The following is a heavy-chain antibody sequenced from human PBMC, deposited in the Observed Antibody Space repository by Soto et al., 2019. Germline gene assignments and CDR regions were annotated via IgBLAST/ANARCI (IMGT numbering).Heavy chain of an antibody. D-gene: IGHD5-18*01. CDR2: IIPYLDIT. J-gene: IGHJ4*02. Sequence: QVQLVQSGAEVKKPGSSVKVSCKASGGTFGTYTISWVRQAPGQGLEWMGRIIPYLDITDYAQKFQGRFTIAADMSTTTAYMELNRLRSEDTAVYFCARDTTYWGQGTLVTVSS. V-gene: IGHV1-69*02. CDR1: GGTFGTYT. CDR3: ARDTTY.